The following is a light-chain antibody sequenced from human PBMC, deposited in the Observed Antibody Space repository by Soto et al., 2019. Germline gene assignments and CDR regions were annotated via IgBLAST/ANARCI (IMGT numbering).Light chain of an antibody. V-gene: IGKV3-20*01. J-gene: IGKJ1*01. Sequence: EIVLTQSPGTLSLSPGERATLSCRASQSVSSNHLSWYQQKPGQAPRLLIYSASSRAAGNPDRFSGSGSGTDFTLTISRLEPEDFAVYYCQYYGSSPRGTFGQGTMVEIK. CDR1: QSVSSNH. CDR2: SAS. CDR3: QYYGSSPRGT.